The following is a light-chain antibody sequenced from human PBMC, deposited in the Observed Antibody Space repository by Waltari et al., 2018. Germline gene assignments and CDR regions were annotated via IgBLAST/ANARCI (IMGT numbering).Light chain of an antibody. Sequence: DIVMTQSPATLSLSPGESATLSCGASQRLTRSTFAWFQQKPGQPPRLLIYGTSTRAAGIPDRFSGSGSGTDFSLTISGLQPEDFATYYCQQYDYWPWTFGQGTRVE. CDR3: QQYDYWPWT. CDR1: QRLTRST. CDR2: GTS. J-gene: IGKJ1*01. V-gene: IGKV3D-15*01.